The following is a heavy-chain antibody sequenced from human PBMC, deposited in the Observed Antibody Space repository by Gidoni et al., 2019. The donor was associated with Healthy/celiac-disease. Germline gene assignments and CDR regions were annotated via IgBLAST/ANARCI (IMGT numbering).Heavy chain of an antibody. D-gene: IGHD2-21*01. CDR1: GFTFDDYA. Sequence: EVQLVESGGGLVQPGRSLRPSCAASGFTFDDYAMHWVRQAPGKGLEWVSGISWNSGSIGYADSVKGRFTISRDNAKNSLYLQMNSLRAEDTALYYCAKAFYVVAGLGNWFDPWGQGTLVTVSS. V-gene: IGHV3-9*01. J-gene: IGHJ5*02. CDR3: AKAFYVVAGLGNWFDP. CDR2: ISWNSGSI.